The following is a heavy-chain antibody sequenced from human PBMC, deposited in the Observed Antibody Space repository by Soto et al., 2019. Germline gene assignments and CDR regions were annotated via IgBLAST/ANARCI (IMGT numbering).Heavy chain of an antibody. D-gene: IGHD5-12*01. CDR2: ISKDGDTK. CDR1: GFTFSNYS. J-gene: IGHJ4*02. CDR3: AREWSVANPGY. V-gene: IGHV3-30-3*01. Sequence: QVHLVESGGGVVQPGTSLRLSCAASGFTFSNYSMHWVRQAPGKGLEWVAVISKDGDTKYYADSVKGRFTISRDNSKNTLYLQMNSLRPEDTAVHYCAREWSVANPGYWGQGTQVTVSS.